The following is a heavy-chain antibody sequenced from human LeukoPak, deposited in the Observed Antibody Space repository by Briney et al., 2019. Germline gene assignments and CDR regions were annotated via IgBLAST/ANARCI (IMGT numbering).Heavy chain of an antibody. V-gene: IGHV3-64*02. CDR1: GFILSDYA. J-gene: IGHJ4*02. Sequence: GGSLRLSCAASGFILSDYAIHWVRQGPGKGLEYVAAISSNGAKTFYAEPVKGRFTISRDNSDNTVDLQMDSLRVEDMGVYYCARGRGWSYYSWGQGSLVTVSS. D-gene: IGHD1-26*01. CDR2: ISSNGAKT. CDR3: ARGRGWSYYS.